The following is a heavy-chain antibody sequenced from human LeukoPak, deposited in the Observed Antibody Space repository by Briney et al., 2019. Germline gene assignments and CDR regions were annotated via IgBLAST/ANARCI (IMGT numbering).Heavy chain of an antibody. CDR1: GYTFTSYY. CDR3: ARPDYDSSGYHSTDAFDI. Sequence: GASVKVSCKASGYTFTSYYMHWVRQAPGQGLEWMGIINPSGGSTSYAQKFQGRVTMTRDMSTSTVYMELSSLRSEDTAVYYCARPDYDSSGYHSTDAFDIWGQGTMVTVFS. J-gene: IGHJ3*02. V-gene: IGHV1-46*01. CDR2: INPSGGST. D-gene: IGHD3-22*01.